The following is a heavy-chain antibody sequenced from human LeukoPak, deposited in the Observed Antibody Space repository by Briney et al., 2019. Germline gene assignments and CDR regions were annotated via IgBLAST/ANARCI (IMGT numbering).Heavy chain of an antibody. V-gene: IGHV1-69*05. D-gene: IGHD2-15*01. CDR2: IIPIFGTA. J-gene: IGHJ4*02. CDR3: ASGGYCSGGSCFGY. Sequence: GASVKVSCKASGGTFSSYAISWVRQAPGQGLEWMGGIIPIFGTANYAQKFQGRVTITTDESTSTAYMELSSLRSEDTAVYHCASGGYCSGGSCFGYWGQGTLVTVSS. CDR1: GGTFSSYA.